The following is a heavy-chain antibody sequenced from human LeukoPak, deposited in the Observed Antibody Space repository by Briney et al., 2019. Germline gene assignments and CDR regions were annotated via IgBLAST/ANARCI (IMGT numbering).Heavy chain of an antibody. CDR3: ARHASVDGNWPRPLDY. D-gene: IGHD6-19*01. Sequence: SETLSLTCTVPGGSISSSTYYWGWIRQPPGKGLEWIGNIYYSGSTYYKPSLKTRVTISVDTSKNQFSLKLTSVTAADTAVYYCARHASVDGNWPRPLDYWGQGSLVTVSS. J-gene: IGHJ4*02. CDR2: IYYSGST. V-gene: IGHV4-39*01. CDR1: GGSISSSTYY.